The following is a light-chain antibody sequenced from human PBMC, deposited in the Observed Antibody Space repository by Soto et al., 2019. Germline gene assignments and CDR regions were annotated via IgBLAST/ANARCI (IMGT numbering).Light chain of an antibody. CDR1: ESVTDY. CDR2: DVS. Sequence: EIVLTQSPATLSLSPGERGTLSCRASESVTDYLAWYQQKPGQAPRLLVYDVSNRAAGIPTRFSGGGSGTDFTLTISNVEPEDFAVYYCQQRSDWPWMFGQGTKVDIK. CDR3: QQRSDWPWM. J-gene: IGKJ1*01. V-gene: IGKV3-11*01.